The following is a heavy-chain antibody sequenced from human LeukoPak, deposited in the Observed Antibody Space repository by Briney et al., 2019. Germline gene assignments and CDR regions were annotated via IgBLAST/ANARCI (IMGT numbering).Heavy chain of an antibody. D-gene: IGHD4-17*01. CDR3: ARENYGDYKSFDY. CDR1: GGTFSSYA. CDR2: IIPIFGTA. Sequence: SVKVSCKASGGTFSSYAISWVRQAPGQGLEWMGGIIPIFGTANYAQKFQGRVTITADESTSTAYMELSSLRSEDTAVYYCARENYGDYKSFDYWGQGTLVTVSS. J-gene: IGHJ4*02. V-gene: IGHV1-69*01.